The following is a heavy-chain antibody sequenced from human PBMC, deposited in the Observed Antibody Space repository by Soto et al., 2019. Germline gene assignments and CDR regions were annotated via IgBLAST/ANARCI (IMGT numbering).Heavy chain of an antibody. CDR1: GCIFSIYG. Sequence: PRGALLVACVSFGCIFSIYGIDWVRQAPGSGLEWVAIISYDGTDKYYADSVKGRFTISRDNSKNTLYLQMSSLGPEDTAVYYCVKERYAQLWLEDYGMDVWGRGTPVTVSS. V-gene: IGHV3-30*18. J-gene: IGHJ6*01. CDR2: ISYDGTDK. D-gene: IGHD5-18*01. CDR3: VKERYAQLWLEDYGMDV.